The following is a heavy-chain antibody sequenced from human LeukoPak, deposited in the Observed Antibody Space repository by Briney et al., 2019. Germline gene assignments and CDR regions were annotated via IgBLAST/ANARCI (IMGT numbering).Heavy chain of an antibody. CDR2: IYYSGST. Sequence: SETLSLTCTVSGGSISSGGYYWSWIRQHPGKGLEWIGYIYYSGSTYYNPSLKSRVTISVDTSKNQFSLKLSSVTAADTAVYYCAKFSSSWSRVLDYWGQGTLVTVSS. J-gene: IGHJ4*02. CDR1: GGSISSGGYY. CDR3: AKFSSSWSRVLDY. D-gene: IGHD6-13*01. V-gene: IGHV4-31*03.